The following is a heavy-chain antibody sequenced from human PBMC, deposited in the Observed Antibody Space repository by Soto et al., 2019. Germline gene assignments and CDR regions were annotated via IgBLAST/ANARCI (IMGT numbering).Heavy chain of an antibody. V-gene: IGHV4-39*01. CDR2: IHYSGST. J-gene: IGHJ2*01. CDR1: GGSISSSSYY. D-gene: IGHD6-13*01. Sequence: QLQLQESGPGLVKPSETLSLTCTVSGGSISSSSYYWGWIRQPPGKGLEWIGSIHYSGSTYYNPSLKSRVTISVDTSKSQFSLKLNSVTAADTAVYYCASHLTSNWYLGSSVIDWYFDLWGRGTLVTVSS. CDR3: ASHLTSNWYLGSSVIDWYFDL.